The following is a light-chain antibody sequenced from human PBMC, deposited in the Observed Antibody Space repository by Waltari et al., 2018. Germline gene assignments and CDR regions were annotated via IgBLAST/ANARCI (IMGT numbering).Light chain of an antibody. CDR1: SSNIGPYY. CDR3: AAWDDSLSGVI. CDR2: KNG. Sequence: QSVLTQPPSASGTPGQRVTLSCSGSSSNIGPYYVYWYQLLPGTAPKLLSYKNGRRPSGVPARFSASKSGTSASLAISGLRSEDEADYYCAAWDDSLSGVIFGGGTKLTVL. V-gene: IGLV1-47*01. J-gene: IGLJ2*01.